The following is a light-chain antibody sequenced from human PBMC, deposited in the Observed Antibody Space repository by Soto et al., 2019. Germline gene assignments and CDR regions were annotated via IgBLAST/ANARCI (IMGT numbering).Light chain of an antibody. CDR2: DES. J-gene: IGKJ3*01. V-gene: IGKV3-11*01. Sequence: EIVLTQSPATLSLSPGARATLSCRASQNISSYLGWYQQKPGQAPRLLIYDESSRATGIPARFSGSGSGTDFTLTISSLEPEDFAVYFCQQRSSWPLFTFGPGTKVDI. CDR1: QNISSY. CDR3: QQRSSWPLFT.